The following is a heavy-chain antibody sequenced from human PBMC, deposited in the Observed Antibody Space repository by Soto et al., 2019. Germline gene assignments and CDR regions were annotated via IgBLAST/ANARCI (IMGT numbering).Heavy chain of an antibody. CDR1: GGCVCIGSDD. CDR3: ARMGYSGYDAVDY. Sequence: PSDRTAISSTVCGGCVCIGSDDWSWIRQPPGKGLEWIGYIYYSGSTNYNPSLKSRVTISVDTSKNQFSLKLSSVTAADTAVYYCARMGYSGYDAVDYWGQATLVTVSS. D-gene: IGHD5-12*01. V-gene: IGHV4-61*01. CDR2: IYYSGST. J-gene: IGHJ4*02.